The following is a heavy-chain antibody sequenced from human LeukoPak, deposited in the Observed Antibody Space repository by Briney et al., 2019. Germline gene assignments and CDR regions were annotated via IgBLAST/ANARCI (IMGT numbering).Heavy chain of an antibody. CDR1: GGSISSYY. D-gene: IGHD3-22*01. Sequence: SETLSLTCTVSGGSISSYYWSWIRQPPGKGLEWIGYIYYSGSTNYNPSLKSRVTISVDTSKNQFSLKLSSVTAADTAVYYCATVSGNYDSSGHDAFDIWGQGTMVTVSS. CDR2: IYYSGST. V-gene: IGHV4-59*08. CDR3: ATVSGNYDSSGHDAFDI. J-gene: IGHJ3*02.